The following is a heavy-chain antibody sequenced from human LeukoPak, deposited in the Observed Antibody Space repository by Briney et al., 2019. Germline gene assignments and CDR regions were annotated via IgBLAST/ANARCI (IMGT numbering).Heavy chain of an antibody. J-gene: IGHJ4*02. CDR1: GFTFTNYG. CDR2: ISDSGI. D-gene: IGHD7-27*01. V-gene: IGHV3-23*01. Sequence: GGSLRLSCATSGFTFTNYGMNWVRQAPGKGLEWVSYISDSGILYADSVKGRFTISRDNSKNTLYLQINSLRAEDTAVYYCAKDLNWGGRWGQGTLVTVSS. CDR3: AKDLNWGGR.